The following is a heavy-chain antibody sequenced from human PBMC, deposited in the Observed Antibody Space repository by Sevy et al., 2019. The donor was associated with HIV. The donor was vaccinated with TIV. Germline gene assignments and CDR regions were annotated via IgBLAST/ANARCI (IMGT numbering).Heavy chain of an antibody. CDR1: GYTFTSYG. CDR3: ARVPKGEVADSSGSYPRKYYYYYYMDV. D-gene: IGHD6-19*01. J-gene: IGHJ6*03. Sequence: ASVKVSCKASGYTFTSYGISWVRQAPGQGLEWMGWISAYNGNTNYAQKLQGRVTMTTDTSMGTAYMGLRSLRSDDTAVYYWARVPKGEVADSSGSYPRKYYYYYYMDVWGKGTTVTVSS. CDR2: ISAYNGNT. V-gene: IGHV1-18*04.